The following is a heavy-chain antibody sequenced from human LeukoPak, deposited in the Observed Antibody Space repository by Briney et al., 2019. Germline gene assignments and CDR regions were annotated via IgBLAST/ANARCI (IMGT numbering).Heavy chain of an antibody. V-gene: IGHV3-30-3*01. CDR2: ISYDGSNK. J-gene: IGHJ3*02. CDR3: ARDSSYAFDI. D-gene: IGHD6-6*01. Sequence: GGSLRLSCAASGFTSSSYAMHWVRQAPGKGLEWVAVISYDGSNKYYADSVKGRFTISRDNSKNTLYLQMNSLRAEDTAVYYCARDSSYAFDIWGQGTMVTVSS. CDR1: GFTSSSYA.